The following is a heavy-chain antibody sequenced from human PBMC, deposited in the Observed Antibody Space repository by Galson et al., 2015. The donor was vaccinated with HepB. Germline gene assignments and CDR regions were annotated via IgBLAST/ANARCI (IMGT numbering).Heavy chain of an antibody. Sequence: SVKVSCKASGGTFSSYAISWVRQAPGQGLEWMGGIIPIFGTANYAQKFQGRVTITADESTSTAYMELSSLRSEDTAVYYCAGDYGSGRYCFVYWGQGTLVTVSS. CDR2: IIPIFGTA. CDR3: AGDYGSGRYCFVY. V-gene: IGHV1-69*13. D-gene: IGHD3-10*01. J-gene: IGHJ4*02. CDR1: GGTFSSYA.